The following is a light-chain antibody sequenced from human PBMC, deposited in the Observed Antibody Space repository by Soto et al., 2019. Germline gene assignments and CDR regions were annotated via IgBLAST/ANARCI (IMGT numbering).Light chain of an antibody. CDR1: QSISNY. J-gene: IGKJ1*01. CDR2: AAS. CDR3: QQSYTRT. V-gene: IGKV1-39*01. Sequence: DIQMTQSPSSLSASVGDRVSIFCRASQSISNYLNWYQQKPGKAPKVLIFAASRLQSGVPSRFSGSGSGTDFTLTISSLQPEDFATYYGQQSYTRTFGQGTKVDIK.